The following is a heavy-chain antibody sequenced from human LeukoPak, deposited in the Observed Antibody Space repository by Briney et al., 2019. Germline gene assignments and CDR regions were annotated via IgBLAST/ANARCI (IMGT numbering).Heavy chain of an antibody. V-gene: IGHV4-34*01. CDR1: GGSFSGYY. J-gene: IGHJ4*02. D-gene: IGHD3-10*01. CDR2: INHSGST. CDR3: ARGILSTCGSGSGDY. Sequence: PSETLSLTCAVYGGSFSGYYWSWIRQPPGKGLEWIGEINHSGSTNYNPSLKSRVTISVDTSKNQFSLKLSSVTAADTAVYYCARGILSTCGSGSGDYWGQGTLVTVSS.